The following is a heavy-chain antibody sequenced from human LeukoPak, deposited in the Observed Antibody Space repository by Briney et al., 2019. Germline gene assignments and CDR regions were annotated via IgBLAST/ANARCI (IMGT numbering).Heavy chain of an antibody. Sequence: GGSLRLSCAASGFTFSNYWMSWVRQAPGKGLEWVANIKEDGSEKHYVDSVKGRFTISRDNAKNSLYLQMNSLRVDDTAVYYCARTIRGYWGQGTLVTVSS. D-gene: IGHD3-10*01. CDR2: IKEDGSEK. CDR1: GFTFSNYW. J-gene: IGHJ4*02. CDR3: ARTIRGY. V-gene: IGHV3-7*03.